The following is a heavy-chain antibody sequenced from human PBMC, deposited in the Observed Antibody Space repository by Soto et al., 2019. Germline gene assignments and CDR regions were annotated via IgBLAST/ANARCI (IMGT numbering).Heavy chain of an antibody. Sequence: GGSLRLSCAASGFTFSSYSMNWVRQAPGKVLEWVSYISSSSSTIYYADSVKGRFTISRDNAKNSLYLQMNSLRDEDTAVYYCARERPDYYDSSGYYLDYWGQGTLVTVSS. CDR2: ISSSSSTI. D-gene: IGHD3-22*01. J-gene: IGHJ4*02. CDR3: ARERPDYYDSSGYYLDY. CDR1: GFTFSSYS. V-gene: IGHV3-48*02.